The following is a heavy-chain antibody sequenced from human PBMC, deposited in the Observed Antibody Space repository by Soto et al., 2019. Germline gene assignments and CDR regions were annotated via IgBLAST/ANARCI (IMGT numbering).Heavy chain of an antibody. D-gene: IGHD3-16*01. V-gene: IGHV3-33*08. CDR2: IWYDGSNK. J-gene: IGHJ4*02. Sequence: PGGSLRLSCAASGFTFSSYSMNWVRQAPGKGLEWVAVIWYDGSNKYYADSVKGRFTISRDNSKNTLYLQMNSLRAEDTAVYYCARESVAALGGYFDYWGQGTLVTVSS. CDR3: ARESVAALGGYFDY. CDR1: GFTFSSYS.